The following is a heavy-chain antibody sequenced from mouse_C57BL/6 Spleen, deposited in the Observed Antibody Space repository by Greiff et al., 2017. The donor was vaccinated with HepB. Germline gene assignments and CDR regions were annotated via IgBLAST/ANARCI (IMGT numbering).Heavy chain of an antibody. Sequence: VQLQQPGAELVKPGASVKVSCKASGYTFTSYWMHWVKQRPGQGLEWIGRINPSDSDTNYNQKFKGKATLTVDKSSSTAYMQLSSLTSEYSAVYYCAIKDYYGSSYEDAMDYWGQGTSVTVSS. CDR2: INPSDSDT. CDR3: AIKDYYGSSYEDAMDY. J-gene: IGHJ4*01. V-gene: IGHV1-74*01. CDR1: GYTFTSYW. D-gene: IGHD1-1*01.